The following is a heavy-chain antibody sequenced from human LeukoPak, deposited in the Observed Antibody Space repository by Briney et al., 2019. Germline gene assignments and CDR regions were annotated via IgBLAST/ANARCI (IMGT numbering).Heavy chain of an antibody. CDR3: YAGLDY. D-gene: IGHD3/OR15-3a*01. CDR2: IGRGGSPI. Sequence: PGGSLRLSCVASGLTFTIYEMNWVRQAPGKGLEWVSHIGRGGSPIYYADSVKGRFTLSRDNATQSLYLQMYTLRAEDTGAYYSYAGLDYWGQGTMVSVCS. CDR1: GLTFTIYE. J-gene: IGHJ4*02. V-gene: IGHV3-48*03.